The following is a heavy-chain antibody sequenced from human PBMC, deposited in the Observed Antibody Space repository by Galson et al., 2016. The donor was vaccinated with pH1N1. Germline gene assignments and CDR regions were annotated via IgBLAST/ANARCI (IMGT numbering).Heavy chain of an antibody. CDR1: GASSIGNNFY. CDR3: ARLVHGSYPDPLYYFDF. J-gene: IGHJ4*02. D-gene: IGHD1-26*01. V-gene: IGHV4-39*02. Sequence: SETLSLTCTVSGASSIGNNFYGGWIRQTPGKGLEWIGNIHYSETTYYNPSLKSRVTISVDTPKNHFSLKMNYVTAADPAVYFCARLVHGSYPDPLYYFDFWSQGNLVTVSS. CDR2: IHYSETT.